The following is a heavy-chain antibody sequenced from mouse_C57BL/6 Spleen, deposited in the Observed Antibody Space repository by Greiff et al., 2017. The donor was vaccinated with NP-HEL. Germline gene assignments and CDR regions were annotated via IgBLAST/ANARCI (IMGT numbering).Heavy chain of an antibody. D-gene: IGHD1-1*01. Sequence: EVMLVESEGGLVQPGSSMKLSCTASGFTFSDYYMAWVRQVPEKGLEWVANINYDGSSTYYLDSLKSRFIISRDNAKNILYLQMSSLKSEDTATYYCAREDYYGRFAYWGQGTLVTVSA. CDR3: AREDYYGRFAY. CDR2: INYDGSST. J-gene: IGHJ3*01. CDR1: GFTFSDYY. V-gene: IGHV5-16*01.